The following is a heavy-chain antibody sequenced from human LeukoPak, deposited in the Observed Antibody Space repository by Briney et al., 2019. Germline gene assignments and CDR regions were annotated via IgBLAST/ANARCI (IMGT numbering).Heavy chain of an antibody. V-gene: IGHV4-59*08. J-gene: IGHJ4*02. CDR3: ARVNGHYDYFDY. CDR1: GGSISSYY. Sequence: TSETLSLTCTVSGGSISSYYWSWIRLPPGKALEWIGNIYNSGNTKYNPSLKSRVTTSVDTSKNQFSLKLSSVTAADTAVYYCARVNGHYDYFDYWGQGTLVTVSS. CDR2: IYNSGNT. D-gene: IGHD4-17*01.